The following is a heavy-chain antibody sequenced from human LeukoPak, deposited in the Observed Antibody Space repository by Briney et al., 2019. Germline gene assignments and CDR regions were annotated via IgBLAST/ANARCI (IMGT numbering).Heavy chain of an antibody. J-gene: IGHJ3*02. CDR3: AKDPITMLIVGLRGAFDI. D-gene: IGHD3-22*01. CDR2: ISDSGGST. Sequence: PGGPLRLSCAASGLTFSSYAMSWVRLAPGKGREWVSGISDSGGSTHSAASVKGRFTISRDNSKNTLFLQMNSLRAEDTAVYYCAKDPITMLIVGLRGAFDIWGQGTMVTVSS. CDR1: GLTFSSYA. V-gene: IGHV3-23*01.